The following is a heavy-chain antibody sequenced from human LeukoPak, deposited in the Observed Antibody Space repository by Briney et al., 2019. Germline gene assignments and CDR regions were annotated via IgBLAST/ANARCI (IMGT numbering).Heavy chain of an antibody. V-gene: IGHV3-11*01. CDR2: ITNSDGTI. CDR3: ARDGSRYCSSTSCYSGYYYYGMDV. J-gene: IGHJ6*02. D-gene: IGHD2-2*01. CDR1: GGSFSGYY. Sequence: PSETLSLTCAVYGGSFSGYYWSWIRQPPGKGLEWISYITNSDGTIYYADSVKGRFTISRDNAKNSLYLQMNSLRAEDTAVYYCARDGSRYCSSTSCYSGYYYYGMDVWGQGTTVTVSS.